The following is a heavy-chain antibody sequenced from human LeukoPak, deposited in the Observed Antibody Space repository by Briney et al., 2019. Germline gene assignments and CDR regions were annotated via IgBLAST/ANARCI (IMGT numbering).Heavy chain of an antibody. CDR1: GFTFSSYA. J-gene: IGHJ4*02. D-gene: IGHD3-22*01. CDR2: ISGSGGST. V-gene: IGHV3-23*01. Sequence: GGSLRLSCAASGFTFSSYAMSWVRQAPGKGLEWVSAISGSGGSTYYADSVKGRFTISRDNSKNTLYLQMNSLRAEDTAVYYCTRSFYDSSGYRFDYWGQGTLVTVSS. CDR3: TRSFYDSSGYRFDY.